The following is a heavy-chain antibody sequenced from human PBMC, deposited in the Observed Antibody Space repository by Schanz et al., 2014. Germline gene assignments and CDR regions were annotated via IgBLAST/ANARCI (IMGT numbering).Heavy chain of an antibody. CDR3: ARENLNWEAFDI. Sequence: EVQLLESGGGLVQPGGSLRLSCAASGFIFSAYTMNWVRQAPGKGLEWVSSISSGGSTYDADSVKGRFTISRDNAKNSLYLEMTSLRGEDTAVYYCARENLNWEAFDIWGQGTVVTVSS. V-gene: IGHV3-21*04. J-gene: IGHJ3*02. D-gene: IGHD7-27*01. CDR2: ISSGGST. CDR1: GFIFSAYT.